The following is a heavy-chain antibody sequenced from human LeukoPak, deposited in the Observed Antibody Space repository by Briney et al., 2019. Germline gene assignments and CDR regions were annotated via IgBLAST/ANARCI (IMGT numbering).Heavy chain of an antibody. V-gene: IGHV4-4*07. D-gene: IGHD4-17*01. Sequence: TSETLSLTCTVSGGSISRYYWSWIRQPAGKGLEWIGRIYSSGSTTYNPSLKSRVTMSVDTSKNQFSLKVTSVTAADTAVYYCARDPGTTGEVKFDPWGQGTLVTVSS. CDR3: ARDPGTTGEVKFDP. J-gene: IGHJ5*02. CDR2: IYSSGST. CDR1: GGSISRYY.